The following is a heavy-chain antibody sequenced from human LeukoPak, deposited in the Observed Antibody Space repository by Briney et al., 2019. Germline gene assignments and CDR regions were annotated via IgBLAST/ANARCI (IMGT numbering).Heavy chain of an antibody. Sequence: SETLSLTCAVYGGSFSGYYWSWIRQPAGKGLAWIGEINHSGSTNYNPSLKSRVTISVDTSKNQFSLKLSSVTAADTAVYYCARGRFTIDYWGQGTLVTVSS. CDR2: INHSGST. CDR1: GGSFSGYY. V-gene: IGHV4-34*01. CDR3: ARGRFTIDY. D-gene: IGHD3-10*01. J-gene: IGHJ4*02.